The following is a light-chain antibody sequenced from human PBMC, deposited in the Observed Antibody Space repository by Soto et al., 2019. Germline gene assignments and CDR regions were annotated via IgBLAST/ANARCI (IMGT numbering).Light chain of an antibody. CDR3: QQLNTYPLT. Sequence: QLTQSPSSLSASVGDRVTITCRASLDISSYLAWYQQQLGKAPKLLIYAASTLQSGVPSRFSGSGSGTDFTLTISSLQPEDFATYYCQQLNTYPLTFGGGTKVDIK. J-gene: IGKJ4*01. CDR1: LDISSY. CDR2: AAS. V-gene: IGKV1-9*01.